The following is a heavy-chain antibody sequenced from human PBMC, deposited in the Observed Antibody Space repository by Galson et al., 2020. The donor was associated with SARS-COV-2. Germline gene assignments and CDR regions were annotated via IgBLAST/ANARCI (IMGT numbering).Heavy chain of an antibody. J-gene: IGHJ5*02. D-gene: IGHD2-2*01. CDR3: ALGIVVVPAAIDWFGP. CDR2: IDWDADK. Sequence: ESGPTLVKPTQTLTLNYTFSGFSHSTSGMCVSWTRQPPGKALEWLARIDWDADKYYSTSLKTRLTISKDTSKNQVVLTMTNMDPVDTATYDCALGIVVVPAAIDWFGPWGQGTLVTVSS. CDR1: GFSHSTSGMC. V-gene: IGHV2-70*11.